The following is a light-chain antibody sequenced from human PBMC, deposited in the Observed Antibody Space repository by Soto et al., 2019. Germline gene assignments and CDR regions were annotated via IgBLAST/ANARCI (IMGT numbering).Light chain of an antibody. CDR3: QQYGSSSWT. CDR1: QSVSSSY. J-gene: IGKJ1*01. CDR2: DAS. Sequence: ETVLTQSPGTLSLSPGERATLSCRASQSVSSSYLAWYQQKPGQAPRLLIYDASSRATGIPDRFSGSGSGTDFTLTISTLEPDYLLVDYCQQYGSSSWTLAQWLNLDIK. V-gene: IGKV3-20*01.